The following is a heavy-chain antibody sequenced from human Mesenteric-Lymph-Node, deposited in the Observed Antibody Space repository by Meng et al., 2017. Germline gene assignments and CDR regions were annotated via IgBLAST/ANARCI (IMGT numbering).Heavy chain of an antibody. CDR2: INPNSGGT. Sequence: ASVKVSCKASGYTFTGYYMHWVRQAPGQGLEWMGRINPNSGGTNYAQKFQGRVTMTRDTSISTAYMELSRLRSDDTAVYYCARDQGGWIQLWTPLDYWGQGTLVTVSS. V-gene: IGHV1-2*06. D-gene: IGHD5-18*01. J-gene: IGHJ4*02. CDR1: GYTFTGYY. CDR3: ARDQGGWIQLWTPLDY.